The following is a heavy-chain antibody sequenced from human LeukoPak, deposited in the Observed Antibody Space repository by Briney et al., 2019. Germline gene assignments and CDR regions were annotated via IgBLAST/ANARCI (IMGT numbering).Heavy chain of an antibody. CDR2: INTNSGNP. V-gene: IGHV7-4-1*02. CDR1: GNSFSRYV. D-gene: IGHD3-10*01. CDR3: ATYGSRSSIYGMDV. Sequence: ASVKVSCKASGNSFSRYVMNWVRQAPGQGLEWMGWINTNSGNPTYAQGFTGRFVLSLDSSVSTAYLQISSLKAEDTAVYYCATYGSRSSIYGMDVWGQGTTVTVSS. J-gene: IGHJ6*02.